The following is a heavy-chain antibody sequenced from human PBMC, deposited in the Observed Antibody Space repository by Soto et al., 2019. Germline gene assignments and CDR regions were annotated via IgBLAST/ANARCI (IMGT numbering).Heavy chain of an antibody. V-gene: IGHV1-46*01. J-gene: IGHJ3*02. CDR3: ARQGLYYDFWSGYYSHDAFDI. CDR1: GYTFTSHY. D-gene: IGHD3-3*01. Sequence: ASVKVSCKASGYTFTSHYMHWVRQAPGQGLEWMGIINPSGGSTSYAQMFQGRVTMTRDTSTSTVYMELNSLRAEDTAVYYCARQGLYYDFWSGYYSHDAFDIWGQGTMVTVSS. CDR2: INPSGGST.